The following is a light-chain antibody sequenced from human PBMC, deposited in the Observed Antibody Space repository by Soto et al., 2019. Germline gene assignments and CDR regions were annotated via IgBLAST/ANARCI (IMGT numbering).Light chain of an antibody. Sequence: QSVLTQPASVSGSLGQSITISCTGTISDVGAYNYVSWYQQHPDKAPKLLIFEVTNRPSGVSGRFSGSKSGITASLSISGLQPEDEADYYCTSYSSSRPVLFGGGTKLTVL. CDR1: ISDVGAYNY. CDR2: EVT. CDR3: TSYSSSRPVL. V-gene: IGLV2-14*01. J-gene: IGLJ2*01.